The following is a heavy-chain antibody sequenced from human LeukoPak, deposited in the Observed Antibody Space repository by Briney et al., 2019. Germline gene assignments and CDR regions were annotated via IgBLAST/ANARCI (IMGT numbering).Heavy chain of an antibody. Sequence: GGSLRLSCAGSEFTFSSYSMNWVRQAPGKGLEWVSSISSSSNYIYYADSMKGRFTISRDNAKNSLYLQMNSLRAEDTAVYFCAREMAAGTFDYWGQGALVTVSS. J-gene: IGHJ4*02. CDR3: AREMAAGTFDY. D-gene: IGHD5-24*01. CDR1: EFTFSSYS. V-gene: IGHV3-21*01. CDR2: ISSSSNYI.